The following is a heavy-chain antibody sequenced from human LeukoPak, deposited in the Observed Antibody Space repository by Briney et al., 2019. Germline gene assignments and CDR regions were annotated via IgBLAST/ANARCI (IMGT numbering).Heavy chain of an antibody. V-gene: IGHV4-59*01. D-gene: IGHD3-9*01. CDR1: GGSISSYY. CDR3: ARGFDWLLVPFDP. CDR2: IYYSGST. J-gene: IGHJ5*02. Sequence: SETLSLTCTVSGGSISSYYWSWIRQPPGKGLEWIGYIYYSGSTNYNPSLKSRVTISVDTSKNQFSLKLSSVTAADTAVYYCARGFDWLLVPFDPWGQGTLVTVSS.